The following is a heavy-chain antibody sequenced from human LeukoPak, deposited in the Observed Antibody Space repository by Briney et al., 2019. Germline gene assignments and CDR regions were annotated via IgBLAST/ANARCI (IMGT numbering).Heavy chain of an antibody. CDR2: ISYDGSNK. Sequence: GRSLRLSCAASGFTFDDYAMHWVRQAPGKGLEWVAVISYDGSNKYYADSVKGRFTISRDNSKNTLYLQMNSLRAEDTAVYYCAKDGSYYGSGSYYYQPVDYWGQGTLVTVSS. CDR1: GFTFDDYA. V-gene: IGHV3-30*18. D-gene: IGHD3-10*01. J-gene: IGHJ4*02. CDR3: AKDGSYYGSGSYYYQPVDY.